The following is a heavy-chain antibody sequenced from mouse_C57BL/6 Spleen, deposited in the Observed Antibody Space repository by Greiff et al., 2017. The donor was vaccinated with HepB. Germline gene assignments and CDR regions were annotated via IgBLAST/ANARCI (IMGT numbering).Heavy chain of an antibody. D-gene: IGHD2-4*01. CDR3: ATSDYDGYFDV. CDR1: GFTFSDYG. J-gene: IGHJ1*03. CDR2: ISSGSSTI. Sequence: EVKLMESGGGLVKPGGSLKLSCAASGFTFSDYGMHWVRQAPEKGLEWVAYISSGSSTIYYADTVKGRFTISRDNAKNTLFLQMTSLRSEDTAMYCCATSDYDGYFDVWGTGTTVTVSS. V-gene: IGHV5-17*01.